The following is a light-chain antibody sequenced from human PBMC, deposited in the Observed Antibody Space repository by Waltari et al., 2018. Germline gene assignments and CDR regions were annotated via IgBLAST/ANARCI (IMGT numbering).Light chain of an antibody. CDR2: EVS. CDR1: SIDVGSLNY. V-gene: IGLV2-14*01. J-gene: IGLJ3*02. Sequence: QSALTQPASVSGSPGQSITISCTGTSIDVGSLNYVSWYQQHPGKAPNPIIYEVSNRPSGVSNRFSGSKSGNTASLTISGLQAEDEADYYCNSYATSSARVFGGGTKLTVL. CDR3: NSYATSSARV.